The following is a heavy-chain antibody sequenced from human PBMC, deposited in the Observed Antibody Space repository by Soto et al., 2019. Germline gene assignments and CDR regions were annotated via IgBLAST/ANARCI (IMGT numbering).Heavy chain of an antibody. J-gene: IGHJ6*02. D-gene: IGHD2-8*01. CDR2: ISGYNGHT. CDR3: AKNGQPPYYYYGMDV. Sequence: QGQLVQSGPEVKKPGASVKVSCKTSGYTFSRYGISWVRQAPGQGLEWMGWISGYNGHTNYAQKVQGRVTMTIDTSTYTAYMELRSLTSDDTAIYYCAKNGQPPYYYYGMDVWGQGTTVTVSS. V-gene: IGHV1-18*01. CDR1: GYTFSRYG.